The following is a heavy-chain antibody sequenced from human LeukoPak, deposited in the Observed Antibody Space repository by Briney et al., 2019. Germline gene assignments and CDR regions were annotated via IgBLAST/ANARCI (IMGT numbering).Heavy chain of an antibody. V-gene: IGHV3-30*02. CDR1: GFPFSSYG. J-gene: IGHJ6*03. CDR3: AKDMNRRVTYYMDV. D-gene: IGHD4-23*01. CDR2: IRYDGSNK. Sequence: GSLRLSCAASGFPFSSYGMNWVRQAPGKGLEWVAFIRYDGSNKYYGDSVKGRFTISRDNSKNTLYLQMNSLRVEDTAVYYCAKDMNRRVTYYMDVWGKGTTVTISS.